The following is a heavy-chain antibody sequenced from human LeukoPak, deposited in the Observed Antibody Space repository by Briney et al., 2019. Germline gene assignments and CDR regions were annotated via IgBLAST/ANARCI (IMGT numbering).Heavy chain of an antibody. V-gene: IGHV3-66*01. CDR1: GFTVSSNY. Sequence: GGSLRLSCAASGFTVSSNYMSWVCQAPGKGLEWVSLIYSGGSTYYADSVKGRFTISRDNSKNTLYLQMNSLRAEDTAVYYCAREGIVASFRLGYFDYWGQGTLVTVSS. CDR3: AREGIVASFRLGYFDY. J-gene: IGHJ4*02. D-gene: IGHD5-12*01. CDR2: IYSGGST.